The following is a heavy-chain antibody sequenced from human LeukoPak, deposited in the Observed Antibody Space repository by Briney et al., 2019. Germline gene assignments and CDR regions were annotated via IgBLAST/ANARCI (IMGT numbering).Heavy chain of an antibody. CDR3: ARVKSFGMVSPPPVI. CDR1: GFTFSSYS. Sequence: PARTLRLSCAASGFTFSSYSMNWVRQAPGTGVEWVSSISSSSRNIDYADAVKGSSAIARDNTKNSLYLQMNSLRAEDTAVYYSARVKSFGMVSPPPVIWGQGTQATGSS. D-gene: IGHD3-3*01. CDR2: ISSSSRNI. V-gene: IGHV3-21*01. J-gene: IGHJ1*01.